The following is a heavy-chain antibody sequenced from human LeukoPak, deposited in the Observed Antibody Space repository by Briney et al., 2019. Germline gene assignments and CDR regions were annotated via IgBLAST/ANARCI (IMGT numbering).Heavy chain of an antibody. CDR1: GYTFTSYG. Sequence: ASVKVSCKASGYTFTSYGISWMRQAPGQGLEWMGWISAYNGNTNYAQKLQGRVTMTTDTSTSTAYMELRSLRSDDTAVYYCARSNIVVVPAAATGGYNWFDPWGQGTLVTVSS. CDR2: ISAYNGNT. V-gene: IGHV1-18*01. J-gene: IGHJ5*02. CDR3: ARSNIVVVPAAATGGYNWFDP. D-gene: IGHD2-2*01.